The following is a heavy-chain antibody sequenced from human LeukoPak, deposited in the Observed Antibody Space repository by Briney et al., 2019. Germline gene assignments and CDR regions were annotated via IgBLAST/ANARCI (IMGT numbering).Heavy chain of an antibody. CDR1: GFTFSSYW. V-gene: IGHV3-7*01. CDR3: AKGDEEYSSSSDY. CDR2: IKQDGSEK. D-gene: IGHD6-6*01. Sequence: GGSLRLSCAASGFTFSSYWMSWVRQAPGKGLEWVANIKQDGSEKYYVDSVKGRFTISRDNAKNSLYLQMNSLRAEDTAVYYCAKGDEEYSSSSDYWGQGTLVTVSS. J-gene: IGHJ4*02.